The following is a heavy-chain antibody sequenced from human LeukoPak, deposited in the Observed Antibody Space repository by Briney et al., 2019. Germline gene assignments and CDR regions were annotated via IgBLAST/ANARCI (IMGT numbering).Heavy chain of an antibody. V-gene: IGHV4-59*08. J-gene: IGHJ3*02. CDR3: ARPYSSGWYGVFDI. CDR1: GGSISSYY. Sequence: SETLSLTCTVSGGSISSYYWSWIRQPPGKGLEWIGHIYYSGSTNYNPSLKSRVTISVDTSKNQFSLKRSSVTAADTAVYYCARPYSSGWYGVFDIWGQGTMVTVSS. CDR2: IYYSGST. D-gene: IGHD6-19*01.